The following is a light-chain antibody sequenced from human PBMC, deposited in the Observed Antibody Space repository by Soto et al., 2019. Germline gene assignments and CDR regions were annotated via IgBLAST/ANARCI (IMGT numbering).Light chain of an antibody. J-gene: IGLJ2*01. CDR2: EVS. CDR1: SSDVGGYNY. CDR3: SSYTSGCTLVV. V-gene: IGLV2-14*01. Sequence: QSALTQPASVSGSPGQSITISCTGTSSDVGGYNYVSWYQQHPGKAPKLMIYEVSNRPSEVSNRFSGSNSGNTASLTISGLQAEDEGNYYCSSYTSGCTLVVFGGGTKVTVL.